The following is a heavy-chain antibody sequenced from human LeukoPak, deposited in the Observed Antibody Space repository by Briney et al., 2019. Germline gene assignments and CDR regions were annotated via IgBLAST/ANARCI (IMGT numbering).Heavy chain of an antibody. CDR1: GFTFSSYG. CDR2: ICDDGSNK. J-gene: IGHJ4*02. V-gene: IGHV3-33*01. CDR3: ARDRFTYDY. Sequence: GRSLRLSCAASGFTFSSYGMHWVRQAPGKGLEWVAVICDDGSNKDYADSVKGRFTISRDKSKNTLYLQMNSLRAEDTAVYYCARDRFTYDYWGQGTLVTVSS. D-gene: IGHD3-3*01.